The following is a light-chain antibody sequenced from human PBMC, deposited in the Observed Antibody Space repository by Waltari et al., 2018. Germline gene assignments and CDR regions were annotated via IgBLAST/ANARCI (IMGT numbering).Light chain of an antibody. CDR1: QNIGNY. V-gene: IGKV3-20*01. Sequence: IVPTQSQGPPSLSPEGRATRSCRASQNIGNYLAWYQQKPGQAPRLLIYGASSRAAGIPDRFRGSGSGADFSLTISRLEPEDFAVYYCQHHVRLPATFGQGTKV. CDR2: GAS. J-gene: IGKJ1*01. CDR3: QHHVRLPAT.